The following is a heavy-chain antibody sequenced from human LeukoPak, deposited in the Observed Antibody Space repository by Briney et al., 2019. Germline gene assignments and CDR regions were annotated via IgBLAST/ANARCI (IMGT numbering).Heavy chain of an antibody. CDR1: GYTLTELS. D-gene: IGHD7-27*01. V-gene: IGHV1-24*01. Sequence: GASVKVSCKVSGYTLTELSMHWVRQAPGKGLEWMGGFDPEDGETIYAQKFQGRVTMTEDTSTDTAYMELSSLRSEDTAVYYCATLGYYYYGMDVWGQGTTVTVSS. CDR2: FDPEDGET. CDR3: ATLGYYYYGMDV. J-gene: IGHJ6*02.